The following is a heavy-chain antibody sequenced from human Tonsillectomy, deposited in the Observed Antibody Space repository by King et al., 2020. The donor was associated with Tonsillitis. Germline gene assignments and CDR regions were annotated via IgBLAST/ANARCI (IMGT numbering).Heavy chain of an antibody. D-gene: IGHD6-19*01. CDR3: AKLPHSSGWSSPFDY. CDR1: GFTFSSYA. J-gene: IGHJ4*02. CDR2: ISGSSYST. Sequence: VQLVESGGGLVQPGGSLRLSCAASGFTFSSYAMGWVRQAPGKGLEWVSTISGSSYSTYYPDSVKGRFTISGDNSNHTLYLQMHSLRPEDTALYYCAKLPHSSGWSSPFDYWGQGTLVTVSS. V-gene: IGHV3-23*04.